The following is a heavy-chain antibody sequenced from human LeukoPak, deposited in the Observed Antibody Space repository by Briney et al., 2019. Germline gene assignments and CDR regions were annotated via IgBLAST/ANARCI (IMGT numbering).Heavy chain of an antibody. D-gene: IGHD6-6*01. CDR1: GFTFSSYS. CDR3: ARALPFWYGSSSEPDY. V-gene: IGHV3-21*01. J-gene: IGHJ4*02. Sequence: PGGSLRLSCAASGFTFSSYSMNWVRQAPGKGLEWVSSISSSSSYIYYADSVKGRFTNSRDNAKNSLYLQMNSLRAEDTAVYYCARALPFWYGSSSEPDYWGQGTLVTVSS. CDR2: ISSSSSYI.